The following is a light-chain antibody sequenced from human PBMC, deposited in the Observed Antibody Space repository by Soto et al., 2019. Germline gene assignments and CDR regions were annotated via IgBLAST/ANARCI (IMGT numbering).Light chain of an antibody. CDR1: QSVSNN. CDR2: GAS. CDR3: QQYTNWWT. J-gene: IGKJ1*01. V-gene: IGKV3-15*01. Sequence: EVVMTQSPATLSVSPGERATLSCRASQSVSNNLAWYQQKPGQAPRLLIYGASTRATGIPARFSGSGSGTEFTLTISSLQSEDFAVYYCQQYTNWWTFGQGTKVEIK.